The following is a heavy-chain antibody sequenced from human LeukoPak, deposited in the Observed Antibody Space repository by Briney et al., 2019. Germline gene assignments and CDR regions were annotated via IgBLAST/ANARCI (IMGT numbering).Heavy chain of an antibody. CDR3: AKGVYGDHPHYSDY. CDR1: GFAFSSFA. Sequence: PGGSLRLSCAASGFAFSSFAMNWVRQAPGKGLQWVSAISGDATTTYYPDSLTGRFTIPRDNSRNTLYLQMNSLRADDTAVYYCAKGVYGDHPHYSDYWGQGTLVIVSS. V-gene: IGHV3-23*01. CDR2: ISGDATTT. D-gene: IGHD4-17*01. J-gene: IGHJ4*02.